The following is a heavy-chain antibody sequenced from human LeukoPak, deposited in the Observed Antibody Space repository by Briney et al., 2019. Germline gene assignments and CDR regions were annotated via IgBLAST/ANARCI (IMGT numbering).Heavy chain of an antibody. J-gene: IGHJ4*02. CDR2: IYYSGST. V-gene: IGHV4-30-4*01. CDR3: ARGLATSFDY. Sequence: SQTLSLTCTVSGGSLSSGEYYWSWIRQPPGTGLEWIGYIYYSGSTHYNPSLKSRVTISVDTSKNQFSLKLSSVTAADTTIYYCARGLATSFDYWGQGTLVTVSS. D-gene: IGHD5-24*01. CDR1: GGSLSSGEYY.